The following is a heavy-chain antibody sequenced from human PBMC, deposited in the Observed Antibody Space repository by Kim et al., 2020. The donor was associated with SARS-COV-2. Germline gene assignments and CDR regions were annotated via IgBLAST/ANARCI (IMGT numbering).Heavy chain of an antibody. D-gene: IGHD2-2*01. CDR3: ARTEVVPADIDYYYYYGMDV. V-gene: IGHV1-69*13. CDR1: GGTFSSYA. Sequence: SVKVSCKASGGTFSSYAISWVRQAPGQGLEWMGGIIPIFGTANYTQKFQGRVTITADESTSTAYMELSSLRSEDTAVYYCARTEVVPADIDYYYYYGMDVWGQGTTVTVSS. CDR2: IIPIFGTA. J-gene: IGHJ6*02.